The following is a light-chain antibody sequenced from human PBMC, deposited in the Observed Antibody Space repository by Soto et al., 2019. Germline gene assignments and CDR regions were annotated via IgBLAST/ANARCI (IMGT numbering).Light chain of an antibody. CDR3: QQSSSTPLT. CDR2: AAS. J-gene: IGKJ4*01. V-gene: IGKV1-39*01. Sequence: IQLTQSPSSLSASVGDRVTITCRATQGISSALAWYQQKPGKAPKLLIFAASSLQSGVPSRFSGSGSGTDFTFTIGSLQPEDFATYFCQQSSSTPLTFGGGTKVDIK. CDR1: QGISSA.